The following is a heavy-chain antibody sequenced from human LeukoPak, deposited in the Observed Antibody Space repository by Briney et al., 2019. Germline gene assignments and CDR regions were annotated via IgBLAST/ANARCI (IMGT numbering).Heavy chain of an antibody. CDR2: ISSTGSTI. D-gene: IGHD1-14*01. CDR3: AKYNLGSWFDP. J-gene: IGHJ5*02. Sequence: TGGSLRLSCAASGFTFSSYEVNWVRQAPGKGLEWVSYISSTGSTIYYADSVKGRFTISRDNSKNTLYLQMNSLRAEDTAVYYCAKYNLGSWFDPWGQGTLVTVSS. CDR1: GFTFSSYE. V-gene: IGHV3-48*03.